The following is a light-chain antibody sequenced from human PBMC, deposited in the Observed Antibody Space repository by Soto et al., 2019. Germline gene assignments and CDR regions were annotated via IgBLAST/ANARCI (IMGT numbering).Light chain of an antibody. V-gene: IGKV3D-15*01. CDR3: QQFNNWPPIT. J-gene: IGKJ4*01. CDR1: HSVRSD. CDR2: DAS. Sequence: EIVMTQSPATLSVSPGERATLSCRASHSVRSDLAWYQQKPGQSPRLLIFDASTRATGIPARFSGSGSGTEFTLTISSLQSEDFAIFYCQQFNNWPPITFGGGTKVDIK.